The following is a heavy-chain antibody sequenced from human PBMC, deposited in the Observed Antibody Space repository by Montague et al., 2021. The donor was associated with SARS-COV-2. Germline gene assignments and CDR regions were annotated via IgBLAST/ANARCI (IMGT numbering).Heavy chain of an antibody. CDR2: IFQSGTT. D-gene: IGHD3-3*01. CDR1: GYSISDGYY. V-gene: IGHV4-38-2*02. J-gene: IGHJ6*02. CDR3: AREHWENYYDFWSGTNLASDYPYYGMDV. Sequence: SETLSLTCTVSGYSISDGYYWVWIRQPPGKGLEWIGNIFQSGTTXXNPXXXRRSTMSVDTSKNQFSLKLSSLTAADTAVYYCAREHWENYYDFWSGTNLASDYPYYGMDVWGQGTTVTVSS.